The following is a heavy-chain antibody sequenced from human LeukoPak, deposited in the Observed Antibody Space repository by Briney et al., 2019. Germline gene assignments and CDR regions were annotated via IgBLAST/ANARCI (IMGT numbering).Heavy chain of an antibody. J-gene: IGHJ4*02. CDR2: IYYSGST. D-gene: IGHD6-13*01. CDR1: GGSFSGYY. CDR3: ARKKIAAAVSY. Sequence: PSETLSLTCAVYGGSFSGYYWSWIRQPPGKGLEWIGYIYYSGSTYYNPSLKSRVTISVDTSKNQFSLKLSSVTAADTAVYYCARKKIAAAVSYWGQGTLVTVSS. V-gene: IGHV4-34*09.